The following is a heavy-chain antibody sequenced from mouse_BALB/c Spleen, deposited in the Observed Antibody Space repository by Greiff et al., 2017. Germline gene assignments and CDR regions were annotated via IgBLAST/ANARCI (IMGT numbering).Heavy chain of an antibody. Sequence: VKVVESGAELARPGASVKMSCKASGYTFTSYTMHWVKQRPGQGLEWIGYINPSSGYTNYNQKFKDKATLTADKSSSTAYMQLSSLTSEDSAVYYCARWMGPYYFDYWGQGTTLTVSS. V-gene: IGHV1-4*01. CDR3: ARWMGPYYFDY. CDR2: INPSSGYT. CDR1: GYTFTSYT. D-gene: IGHD2-3*01. J-gene: IGHJ2*01.